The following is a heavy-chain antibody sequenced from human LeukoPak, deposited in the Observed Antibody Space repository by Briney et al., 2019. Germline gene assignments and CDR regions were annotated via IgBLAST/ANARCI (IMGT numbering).Heavy chain of an antibody. CDR1: GYTFTSYY. V-gene: IGHV1-46*01. CDR2: INPSGGST. CDR3: ARALGLYYYYYGMDV. Sequence: ASVKVSCKASGYTFTSYYIHWVRQAPGQGLEWMGVINPSGGSTSYAQKFQGRVTMTRDTSISTAYMELSRLRSDDTAVYYCARALGLYYYYYGMDVWGQGTTVTVSS. J-gene: IGHJ6*02.